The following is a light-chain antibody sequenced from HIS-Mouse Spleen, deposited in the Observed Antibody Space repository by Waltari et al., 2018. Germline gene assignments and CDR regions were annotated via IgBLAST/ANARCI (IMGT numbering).Light chain of an antibody. V-gene: IGLV3-21*02. CDR2: DDS. Sequence: SYVLTQPPSVSVAPGQTARITCGGNNIGRKMVHWYQQKPGQAPVLVVYDDSDRPSGIPERFSGSNSGNTATLTISRVEAGDEADYYCQVWDSSSDRVFGTGTKVTVL. CDR3: QVWDSSSDRV. CDR1: NIGRKM. J-gene: IGLJ1*01.